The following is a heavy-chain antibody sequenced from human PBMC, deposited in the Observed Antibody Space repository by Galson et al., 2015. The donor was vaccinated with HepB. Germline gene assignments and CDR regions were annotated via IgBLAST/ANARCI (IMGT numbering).Heavy chain of an antibody. V-gene: IGHV4-61*02. CDR1: GGSISSGSYY. Sequence: TLSLTCTVSGGSISSGSYYWSWIRQPAGKGLEWIGRIYTSGSTNYNPSLKSRVTMSVDTSKNQFSLKLSSVTAADTAVYYCARAGGYEARRFLEWLTAFDIWGQGTMVTVSS. CDR3: ARAGGYEARRFLEWLTAFDI. CDR2: IYTSGST. D-gene: IGHD3-3*01. J-gene: IGHJ3*02.